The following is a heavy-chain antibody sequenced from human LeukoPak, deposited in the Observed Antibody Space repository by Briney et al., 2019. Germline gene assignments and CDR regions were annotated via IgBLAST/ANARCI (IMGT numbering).Heavy chain of an antibody. D-gene: IGHD3-10*01. CDR3: TRDVSGEPFIYWYFDL. V-gene: IGHV3-49*04. CDR2: IRSKAYGGTT. Sequence: GRSLRLSCTASGFTFGDYAMSWVRQAPGKGLEWVGFIRSKAYGGTTEYAASVKGRFTISRDDSKSIAYLQMNSLKTEDTAVYYCTRDVSGEPFIYWYFDLWDRGTLVTVSS. J-gene: IGHJ2*01. CDR1: GFTFGDYA.